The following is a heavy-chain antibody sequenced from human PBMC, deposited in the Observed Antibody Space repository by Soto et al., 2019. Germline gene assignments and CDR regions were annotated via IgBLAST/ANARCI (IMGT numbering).Heavy chain of an antibody. CDR1: GFTFSSYA. CDR3: ARGRFLEWLTIDY. D-gene: IGHD3-3*01. J-gene: IGHJ4*02. Sequence: XGSLGLSCAASGFTFSSYAMHWVRQAPGKGLEWVAVISYDGSNKYYADSVKGRFTISRDNSKNTLYLQMNSLRTEDTAVYYCARGRFLEWLTIDYWGQGTLVTVSS. CDR2: ISYDGSNK. V-gene: IGHV3-30-3*01.